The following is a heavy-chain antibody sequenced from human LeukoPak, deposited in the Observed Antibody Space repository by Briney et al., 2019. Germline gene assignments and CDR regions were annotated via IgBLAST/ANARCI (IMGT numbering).Heavy chain of an antibody. CDR3: TTGIRGD. CDR2: IASKTDGGTT. V-gene: IGHV3-15*04. Sequence: GRSLRLSCSASGFIFNSYGMHWVRQAPGKGLEWVGRIASKTDGGTTDYAAPVKGRFTISRDDSKNTLFLQMNSLKTEDTAVYYCTTGIRGDCGQGTLVTVSS. CDR1: GFIFNSYG. J-gene: IGHJ4*02.